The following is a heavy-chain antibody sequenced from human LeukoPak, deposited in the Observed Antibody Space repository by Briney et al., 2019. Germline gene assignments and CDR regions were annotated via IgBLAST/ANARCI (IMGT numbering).Heavy chain of an antibody. CDR1: GGSISSGGYS. Sequence: RPSQTLSLTCTVSGGSISSGGYSWSWIRQHPGKGLEWIGYIYYSGSTNYNPSLKSRVTISIDTSKNQFSLKLSSVTAADTAVYYCATVSGGAFDIWGQGTMVTVSS. V-gene: IGHV4-31*03. J-gene: IGHJ3*02. D-gene: IGHD3-16*01. CDR2: IYYSGST. CDR3: ATVSGGAFDI.